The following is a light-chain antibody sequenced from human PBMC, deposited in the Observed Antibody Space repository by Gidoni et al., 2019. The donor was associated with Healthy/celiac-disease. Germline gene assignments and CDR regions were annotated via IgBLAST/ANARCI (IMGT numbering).Light chain of an antibody. Sequence: EMVFTPSPGTLSLSPGERATLSCRASQSVSSSYLAWYQQKPGQAPRLLIYGASSRATGIPDRFSGSGSGTDFTLTISRLEPEDFAVYYCQQYGSSWTFGQGTKVEIK. CDR1: QSVSSSY. V-gene: IGKV3-20*01. J-gene: IGKJ1*01. CDR3: QQYGSSWT. CDR2: GAS.